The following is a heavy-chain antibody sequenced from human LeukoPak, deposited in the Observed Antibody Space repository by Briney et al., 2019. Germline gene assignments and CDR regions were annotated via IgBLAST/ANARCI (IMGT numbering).Heavy chain of an antibody. CDR2: ISSSSSYI. CDR1: GFTFSSYS. CDR3: AREALYDSSGYYYGNWFDP. D-gene: IGHD3-22*01. Sequence: GGSLRLSRAASGFTFSSYSMNWVRQAPGKGLEWVSSISSSSSYIYYADSVKGRFTISRDNAKNSLYLQMNSLRAEDTAVYYCAREALYDSSGYYYGNWFDPWGQGTLVTVSS. V-gene: IGHV3-21*01. J-gene: IGHJ5*02.